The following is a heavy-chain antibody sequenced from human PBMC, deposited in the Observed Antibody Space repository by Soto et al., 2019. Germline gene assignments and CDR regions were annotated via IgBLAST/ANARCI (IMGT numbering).Heavy chain of an antibody. CDR1: GGSISSYY. J-gene: IGHJ4*02. V-gene: IGHV4-59*08. CDR3: AGPPGYNSGWYTFDS. CDR2: IYYSGST. Sequence: SETLSLTCTVSGGSISSYYWSWIRQPPGKGLEWIGYIYYSGSTNYNPTLKSRVTISVDTSKNQFSLKLSSVTAADTAVYYCAGPPGYNSGWYTFDSWGQGTLVTVSS. D-gene: IGHD6-19*01.